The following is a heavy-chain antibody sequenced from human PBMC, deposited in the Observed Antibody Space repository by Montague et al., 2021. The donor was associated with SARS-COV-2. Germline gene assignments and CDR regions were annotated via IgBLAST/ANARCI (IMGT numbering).Heavy chain of an antibody. J-gene: IGHJ4*02. V-gene: IGHV3-23*03. D-gene: IGHD6-19*01. CDR2: IYSGGSST. Sequence: SLRLSCAASGFTFSSYAMSWVRQAPGKGLEWVSVIYSGGSSTYYADSVKGRFTISRDNSKNTLYLQMNSLGAEDTAVYYCAKDSSGWYGDYFDYWGQGTLVTVSP. CDR3: AKDSSGWYGDYFDY. CDR1: GFTFSSYA.